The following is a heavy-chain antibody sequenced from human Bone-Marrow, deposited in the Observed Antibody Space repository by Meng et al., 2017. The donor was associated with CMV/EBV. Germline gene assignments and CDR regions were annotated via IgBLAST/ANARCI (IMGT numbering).Heavy chain of an antibody. V-gene: IGHV1-18*01. CDR2: ISAYNGNT. J-gene: IGHJ6*02. D-gene: IGHD3-3*01. CDR3: ARDPNYDFWSGVWYYYGMDV. CDR1: GYTFTSYG. Sequence: ASVKVSCKASGYTFTSYGISWVRQAPGQGLEWMEWISAYNGNTNYAQKLQGRVTMTTDTSTSTAYMELRSLRSDDTAVYYCARDPNYDFWSGVWYYYGMDVWGQGTTVTVSS.